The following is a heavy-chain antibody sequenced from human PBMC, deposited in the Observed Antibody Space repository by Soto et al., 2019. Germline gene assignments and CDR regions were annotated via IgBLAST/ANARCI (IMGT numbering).Heavy chain of an antibody. D-gene: IGHD5-18*01. J-gene: IGHJ6*03. CDR3: VSSAMVEGITAMVYYYYYMDV. CDR1: GFTVSSNY. V-gene: IGHV3-66*01. Sequence: GGSLRLSCAASGFTVSSNYMSWVRQAPGKGLEWVSVIYSGGSTYYADSMKGRFTISRDNSKNTLYLQMNSLRAEDTAVYYCVSSAMVEGITAMVYYYYYMDVWGKGTTVTVSS. CDR2: IYSGGST.